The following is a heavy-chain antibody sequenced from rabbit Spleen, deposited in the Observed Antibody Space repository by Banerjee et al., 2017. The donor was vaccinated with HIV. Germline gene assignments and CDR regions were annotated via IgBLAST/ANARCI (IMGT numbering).Heavy chain of an antibody. V-gene: IGHV1S45*01. D-gene: IGHD1-1*01. J-gene: IGHJ6*01. Sequence: QEQLEESGGDLAKPGASLTLTCIASGVSFSFSSYMCWVRQAPGKGLEWIACIEVGSSDFTYFATWAKGRFTISKTSSTTVTLQVTRLTAADTATYFCARDTSSSFSSYGMDLWGPGTLVTVS. CDR2: IEVGSSDFT. CDR1: GVSFSFSSY. CDR3: ARDTSSSFSSYGMDL.